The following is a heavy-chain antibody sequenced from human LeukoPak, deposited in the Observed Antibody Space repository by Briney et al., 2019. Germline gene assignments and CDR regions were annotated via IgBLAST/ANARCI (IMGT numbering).Heavy chain of an antibody. CDR3: ARVVYDILTGYYGPFDY. Sequence: GMSLRLSCAASGFTFSSYGMHWVRQAPGKGLEWVAVIWYDGSNKYYADSVKGRFTISRDNSKNTLYLQMNSLRAEDTAVYYCARVVYDILTGYYGPFDYWGQGTLVTVSS. CDR2: IWYDGSNK. J-gene: IGHJ4*02. CDR1: GFTFSSYG. D-gene: IGHD3-9*01. V-gene: IGHV3-33*01.